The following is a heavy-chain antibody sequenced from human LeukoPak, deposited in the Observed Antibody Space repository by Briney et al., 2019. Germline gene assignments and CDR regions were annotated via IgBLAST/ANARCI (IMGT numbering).Heavy chain of an antibody. J-gene: IGHJ4*02. Sequence: ASVKVSCKASGYTFTSYGISWVRQAPGQGLEWMGWISAYNGNTNYAQKLQGRVTMTTDTSTSTAYMELRSLRSDDTAVYYCARVDTAMVTNLFDYWGQGTLVTASS. CDR1: GYTFTSYG. V-gene: IGHV1-18*04. CDR3: ARVDTAMVTNLFDY. D-gene: IGHD5-18*01. CDR2: ISAYNGNT.